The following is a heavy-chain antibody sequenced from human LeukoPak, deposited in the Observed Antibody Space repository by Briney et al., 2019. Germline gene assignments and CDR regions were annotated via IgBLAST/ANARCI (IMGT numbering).Heavy chain of an antibody. D-gene: IGHD3-3*01. CDR3: ARGFRITIFGVVIKGYYFDY. V-gene: IGHV1-8*02. J-gene: IGHJ4*02. CDR1: GGTFSSYA. CDR2: MNPNSGNT. Sequence: GSSVKVSCKASGGTFSSYAISWVRQATGQGLEWMGWMNPNSGNTGYAQKFQGRVTMTRNTSISTAYMELSSLRSEDTAVYYCARGFRITIFGVVIKGYYFDYWGQGTLVTVSS.